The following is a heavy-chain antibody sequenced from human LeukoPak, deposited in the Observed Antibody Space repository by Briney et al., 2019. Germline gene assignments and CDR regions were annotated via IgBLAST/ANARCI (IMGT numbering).Heavy chain of an antibody. V-gene: IGHV4-59*01. J-gene: IGHJ5*02. Sequence: SETLSLTCTVSGGSISSYYWGWIRQPPGKGLEWIGYIYYSGSTNYNPSLKSRVTISVDTSKNQFSLKLSSVTAADTAVYYCAREEGYGAQVGFDPWGQGTLVTVSS. CDR3: AREEGYGAQVGFDP. CDR1: GGSISSYY. D-gene: IGHD4-17*01. CDR2: IYYSGST.